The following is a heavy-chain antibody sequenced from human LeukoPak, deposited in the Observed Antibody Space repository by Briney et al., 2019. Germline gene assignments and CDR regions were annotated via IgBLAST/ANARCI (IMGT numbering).Heavy chain of an antibody. CDR3: ARGRTEWLHFDY. V-gene: IGHV1-2*02. CDR2: INPNSGGT. D-gene: IGHD5-24*01. J-gene: IGHJ4*02. Sequence: ASVKVSCKASGYTFTGYYMHWVRQAPGQGLEWMGWINPNSGGTNYAQKFQGRVTMTGDTSISTAYMELCRLRSDDTAVYYCARGRTEWLHFDYWGQGTLVTVSS. CDR1: GYTFTGYY.